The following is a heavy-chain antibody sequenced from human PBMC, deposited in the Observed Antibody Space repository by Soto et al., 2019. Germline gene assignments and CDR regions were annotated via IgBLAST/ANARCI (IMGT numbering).Heavy chain of an antibody. CDR2: INPSGGST. CDR1: GYTFTSYY. CDR3: AREETYYDILTGYYLGYYFDY. J-gene: IGHJ4*02. D-gene: IGHD3-9*01. V-gene: IGHV1-46*03. Sequence: SCKASGYTFTSYYMHWVRQAPGQGLEWMGIINPSGGSTSYAQKFQGRVTMTRDTSTSTVYMELSSLRSEDTAVYYCAREETYYDILTGYYLGYYFDYWGQGTLVTVSS.